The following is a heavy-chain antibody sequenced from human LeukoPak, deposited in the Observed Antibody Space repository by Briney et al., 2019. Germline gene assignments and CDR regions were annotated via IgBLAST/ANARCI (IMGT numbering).Heavy chain of an antibody. CDR2: ITDAVGST. CDR1: GFTFSSSS. CDR3: AKEIFSGLLYIDY. D-gene: IGHD5-12*01. J-gene: IGHJ4*02. V-gene: IGHV3-23*01. Sequence: GGSLRLSCAASGFTFSSSSISWVRQAPGKGLEWVSAITDAVGSTHYADSVKGRFTISSDNSKNTVYLQMNSLRPEDMAVYYCAKEIFSGLLYIDYWGQGTLVTDSS.